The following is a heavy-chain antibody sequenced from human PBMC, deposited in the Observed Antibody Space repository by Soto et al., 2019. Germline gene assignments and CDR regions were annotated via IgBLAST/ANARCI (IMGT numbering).Heavy chain of an antibody. V-gene: IGHV3-33*01. CDR3: ARDSGYGSGTSVNHYLDY. CDR2: IWYDGSNK. J-gene: IGHJ4*01. Sequence: LRLSCSTSGFTFSSYGMHWVRHAPGKGLEWVALIWYDGSNKYYSASVKGRFTISRDISKSTLYLQMNSLRAEDTAIYYCARDSGYGSGTSVNHYLDYWGHGTLVTVSS. CDR1: GFTFSSYG. D-gene: IGHD3-10*01.